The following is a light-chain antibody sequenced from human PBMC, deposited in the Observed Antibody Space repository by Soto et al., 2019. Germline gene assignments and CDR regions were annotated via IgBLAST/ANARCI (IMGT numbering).Light chain of an antibody. CDR1: SSDVGGYNY. Sequence: QSALTQPASVSGSPGQSITISCTGTSSDVGGYNYVSWYQHHPGKAPKLMIFDVSNRPSRVSNRFFGSKSGNTASLTISGLQAEDEADYYCSSYTSSSTPYVFGTGTKLTVL. J-gene: IGLJ1*01. CDR3: SSYTSSSTPYV. CDR2: DVS. V-gene: IGLV2-14*03.